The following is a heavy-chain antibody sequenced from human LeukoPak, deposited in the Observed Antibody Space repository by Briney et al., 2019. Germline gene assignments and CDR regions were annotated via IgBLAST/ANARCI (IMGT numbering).Heavy chain of an antibody. V-gene: IGHV5-51*01. CDR1: GYSITSYW. Sequence: GESLKISCKGSGYSITSYWIGWVRQLPGKGLEWMGIIYPGDCDTRYSPSFQGRVTISADKSISTAYLQWSSLKTYDTAIYYSARLIAAASKSDDFDYWGQGTLVTVSS. J-gene: IGHJ4*02. CDR2: IYPGDCDT. CDR3: ARLIAAASKSDDFDY. D-gene: IGHD6-13*01.